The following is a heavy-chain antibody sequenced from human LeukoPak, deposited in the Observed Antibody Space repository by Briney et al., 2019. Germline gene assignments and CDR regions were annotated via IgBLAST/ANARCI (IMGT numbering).Heavy chain of an antibody. Sequence: PSETLSHTCTVSGGSISSGASDWGWIRQHPKRGLEWVGYINHSGSTYYNPSLGSRVTMSVDTSKNQFSLKLSSVMAADSAVYYCARAARQGFTMVVVPFFYFDLWGRGTLVTVSS. D-gene: IGHD3-22*01. CDR2: INHSGST. V-gene: IGHV4-31*03. J-gene: IGHJ2*01. CDR1: GGSISSGASD. CDR3: ARAARQGFTMVVVPFFYFDL.